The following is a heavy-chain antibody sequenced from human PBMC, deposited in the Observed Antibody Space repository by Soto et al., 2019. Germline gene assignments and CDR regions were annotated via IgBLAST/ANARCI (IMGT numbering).Heavy chain of an antibody. CDR3: VSQRTTGITHTYFEY. V-gene: IGHV4-39*01. CDR1: GGSDTNSSYY. J-gene: IGHJ4*02. CDR2: VYYRGRS. Sequence: SEPLSLTCTVSGGSDTNSSYYWGWIRQSPWKGLEWIGSVYYRGRSYSKSSVKSRVTISVDTSKNQFSLNLNSVTASDTAVYFCVSQRTTGITHTYFEYWDPG. D-gene: IGHD1-20*01.